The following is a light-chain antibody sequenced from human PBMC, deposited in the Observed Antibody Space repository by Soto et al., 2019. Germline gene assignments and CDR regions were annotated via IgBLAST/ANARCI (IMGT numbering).Light chain of an antibody. J-gene: IGLJ1*01. CDR3: TSYTSTSPYV. Sequence: QSVLTQPASMSGSPGQSITISCTGTSSDIGRYNFVSWYQHHPGKAPKLIIYEATKRTSGVSYRFSGSKSGNTASLTISGLQAEDEADYYCTSYTSTSPYVFGTGTKLTVL. CDR1: SSDIGRYNF. CDR2: EAT. V-gene: IGLV2-14*01.